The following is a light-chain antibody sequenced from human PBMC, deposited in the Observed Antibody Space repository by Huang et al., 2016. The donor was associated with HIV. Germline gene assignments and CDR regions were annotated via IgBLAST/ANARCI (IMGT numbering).Light chain of an antibody. CDR1: QNISTY. Sequence: DIQMTQFPSSLSASVGDRVTITCRASQNISTYIHWYHQKPGRAPKLLIHTTSNLHSEVPSRFSGSGSGTTFRFTIASLHLDDLATYFCQQSYASPPTFGQGTKVEV. J-gene: IGKJ1*01. V-gene: IGKV1-39*01. CDR2: TTS. CDR3: QQSYASPPT.